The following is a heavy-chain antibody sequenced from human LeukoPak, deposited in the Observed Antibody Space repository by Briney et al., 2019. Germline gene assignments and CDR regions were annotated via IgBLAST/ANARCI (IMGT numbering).Heavy chain of an antibody. CDR2: INSDGSTI. Sequence: PGGSLRLSCAASGFTFSSYLMHWVRQAPGKGLVWVSRINSDGSTISYADSVKGRFTISRDNAKNALYLQMNSLRAEDTAVYYCARPDSSSYYYFDYWGQGTLVTVSS. CDR1: GFTFSSYL. CDR3: ARPDSSSYYYFDY. J-gene: IGHJ4*02. V-gene: IGHV3-74*01. D-gene: IGHD3-22*01.